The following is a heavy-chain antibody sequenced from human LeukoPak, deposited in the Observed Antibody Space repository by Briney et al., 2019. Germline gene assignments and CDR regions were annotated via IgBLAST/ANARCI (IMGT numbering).Heavy chain of an antibody. CDR2: ISGSGGST. CDR1: GFTFSSYA. D-gene: IGHD3-22*01. Sequence: GGSLRLSCAASGFTFSSYAMSWVRQAPGKGLEWVSAISGSGGSTYYADSVKGRFTISRDNSKSTLSLQMNSLRAEDTAVYYCARDDPFDSARFFDIWGQGTMVTVSS. V-gene: IGHV3-23*01. J-gene: IGHJ3*02. CDR3: ARDDPFDSARFFDI.